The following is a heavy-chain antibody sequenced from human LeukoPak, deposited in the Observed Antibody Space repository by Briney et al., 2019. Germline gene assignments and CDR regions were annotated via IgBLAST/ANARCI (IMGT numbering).Heavy chain of an antibody. CDR2: IYHSGST. D-gene: IGHD6-19*01. CDR3: ARHGIAVAGTFDY. CDR1: GGSISSYY. J-gene: IGHJ4*02. Sequence: SETLSLTCTASGGSISSYYWGWIRQPPGKGLEWIGSIYHSGSTYYNPSLKSRVTISVDTSKNQFSLKLSSVTAADTAVYYCARHGIAVAGTFDYWGQGTLVTVSS. V-gene: IGHV4-39*01.